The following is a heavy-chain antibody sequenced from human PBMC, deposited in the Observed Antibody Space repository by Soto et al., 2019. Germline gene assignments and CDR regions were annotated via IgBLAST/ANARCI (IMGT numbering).Heavy chain of an antibody. D-gene: IGHD1-1*01. J-gene: IGHJ4*02. CDR1: GFTFSAHY. CDR2: IRNKANSYST. V-gene: IGHV3-72*01. CDR3: TRVALTTGTTLQYRFFDY. Sequence: GGSLRLSCAASGFTFSAHYMDWVRQAPGKGLEWLGRIRNKANSYSTVYAASVKGRLTILRDDSESSLYLQMNSLKTEDTAVYYCTRVALTTGTTLQYRFFDYWGQGTLVTVSS.